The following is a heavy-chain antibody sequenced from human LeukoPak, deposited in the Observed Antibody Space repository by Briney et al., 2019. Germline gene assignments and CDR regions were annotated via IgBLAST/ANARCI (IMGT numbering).Heavy chain of an antibody. CDR1: GFTVSSNY. D-gene: IGHD1-26*01. CDR3: ARANMGATGY. Sequence: GGSLRLSCAASGFTVSSNYMSWVRQAPGKGLEWVSSISSSSSYIYYADSVKGRFTISRDNAKNSLYLQMNSLRAEDTAVYYCARANMGATGYWGQGTLVTVSS. CDR2: ISSSSSYI. J-gene: IGHJ4*02. V-gene: IGHV3-21*01.